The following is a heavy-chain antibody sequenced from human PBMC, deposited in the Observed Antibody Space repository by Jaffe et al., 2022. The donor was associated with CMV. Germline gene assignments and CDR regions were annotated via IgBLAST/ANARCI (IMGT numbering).Heavy chain of an antibody. D-gene: IGHD6-6*01. CDR2: IYYSGST. J-gene: IGHJ6*03. CDR3: ARASEYSSFYYYMDV. Sequence: QVQLQESGPGLVKPSETLSLTCTVSGGSISSYYWSWIRQPPGKGLEWIGYIYYSGSTNYNPSLKSRVTISVDTSKNQFSLKLSSVTAADTAVYYCARASEYSSFYYYMDVWGKGTTVTVSS. V-gene: IGHV4-59*01. CDR1: GGSISSYY.